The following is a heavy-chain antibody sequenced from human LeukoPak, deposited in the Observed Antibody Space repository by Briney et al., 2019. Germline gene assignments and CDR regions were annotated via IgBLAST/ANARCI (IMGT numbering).Heavy chain of an antibody. CDR2: INSDGSST. V-gene: IGHV3-74*01. CDR1: GFTFSSYW. J-gene: IGHJ3*02. CDR3: AKQRTTWELLGDAFDI. D-gene: IGHD1-26*01. Sequence: PGGSLRLSCAASGFTFSSYWMHWVRQAPGKGLVWVSRINSDGSSTSYADSVKGRFTISRDNSKNTLYLQMNSLRAEDTAVYYCAKQRTTWELLGDAFDIWGQGTMVTVSS.